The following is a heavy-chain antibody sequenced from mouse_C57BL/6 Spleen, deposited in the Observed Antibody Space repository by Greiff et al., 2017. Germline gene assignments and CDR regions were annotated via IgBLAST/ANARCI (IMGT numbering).Heavy chain of an antibody. V-gene: IGHV1-81*01. D-gene: IGHD2-14*01. CDR3: ASDRT. Sequence: QVQLQQSGPELARPGASVKLSCKASGYTFTSYGISWVKQRTGKGLEWIGDIYPSNGNTYYNEKFKGKATLTADKSSSTAYMELRRLTSEDSAVCVLASDRTRGQGNTVTVSS. J-gene: IGHJ2*01. CDR1: GYTFTSYG. CDR2: IYPSNGNT.